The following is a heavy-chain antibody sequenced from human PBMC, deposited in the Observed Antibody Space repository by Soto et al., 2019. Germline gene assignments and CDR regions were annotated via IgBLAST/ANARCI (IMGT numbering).Heavy chain of an antibody. J-gene: IGHJ5*02. CDR3: APAIAASGRRGGWFDP. D-gene: IGHD6-13*01. CDR1: GFSLSTSGVG. Sequence: QITLKESGPPLVKPTQTLTLTCTFSGFSLSTSGVGVAWIRQPPGKALEWLALIYWDDDKRYSPSLKSRLTITKDTSKNQVVLTMTNMDPVDTATYYCAPAIAASGRRGGWFDPWGQGTLVTVSS. V-gene: IGHV2-5*02. CDR2: IYWDDDK.